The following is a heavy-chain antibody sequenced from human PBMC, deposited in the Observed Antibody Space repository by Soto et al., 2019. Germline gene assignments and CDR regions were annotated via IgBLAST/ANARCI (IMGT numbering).Heavy chain of an antibody. J-gene: IGHJ4*02. D-gene: IGHD2-2*01. Sequence: SETLSLTCAVSGGSISSGGYSWSWIRQPPGKGLEWIGYMYHSGSAYYNPSLKSRVTISIDRSKNQFSLKLSSVTAADTAVYYCATVPDYWGQGILVTVSS. V-gene: IGHV4-30-2*01. CDR3: ATVPDY. CDR1: GGSISSGGYS. CDR2: MYHSGSA.